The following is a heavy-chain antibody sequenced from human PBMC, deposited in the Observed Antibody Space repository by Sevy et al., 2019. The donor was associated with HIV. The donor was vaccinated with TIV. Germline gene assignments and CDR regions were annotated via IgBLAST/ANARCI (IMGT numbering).Heavy chain of an antibody. Sequence: GESLKISCAASGFTFSSYEMNWVRQASGKGLEWVSYISSSGSTIYYADSVKGRFTISRDNAKNSLYLQMNSLRAEDTAVYYCAREASRITIFGVVTKGYYYYYGMDVWGQGTTVTVSS. CDR3: AREASRITIFGVVTKGYYYYYGMDV. CDR2: ISSSGSTI. V-gene: IGHV3-48*03. J-gene: IGHJ6*02. D-gene: IGHD3-3*01. CDR1: GFTFSSYE.